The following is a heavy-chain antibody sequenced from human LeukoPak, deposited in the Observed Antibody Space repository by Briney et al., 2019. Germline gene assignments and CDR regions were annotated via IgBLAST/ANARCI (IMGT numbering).Heavy chain of an antibody. V-gene: IGHV3-21*01. J-gene: IGHJ5*02. Sequence: SGGSLRLSCAASGFTFSSYEMNWVRQAPGKGLEWVSSISSTSSYIYYAASVKGRFTISRDNAKSSLYLQMNSLRAEDTAVYYCARDKIPSAGTPRGFDPWGQGTLVTVSS. CDR1: GFTFSSYE. D-gene: IGHD6-13*01. CDR2: ISSTSSYI. CDR3: ARDKIPSAGTPRGFDP.